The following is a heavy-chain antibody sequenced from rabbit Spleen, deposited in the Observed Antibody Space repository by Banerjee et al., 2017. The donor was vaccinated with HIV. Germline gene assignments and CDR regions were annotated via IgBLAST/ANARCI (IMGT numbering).Heavy chain of an antibody. CDR3: ARDTSTSFSTYGMDL. J-gene: IGHJ6*01. V-gene: IGHV1S40*01. CDR2: IDIDSSGST. Sequence: QSLEESGGDLVKPGASLTLTCIASGVSFSGNSYMCWVRQAPGKGLEWIGCIDIDSSGSTYYASWAKGRFTISKTSSTTVTLQMTSLTAADTATYFCARDTSTSFSTYGMDLWGQGTLVTVS. CDR1: GVSFSGNSY. D-gene: IGHD1-1*01.